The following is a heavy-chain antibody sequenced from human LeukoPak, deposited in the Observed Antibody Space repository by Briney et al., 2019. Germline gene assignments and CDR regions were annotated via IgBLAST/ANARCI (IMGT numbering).Heavy chain of an antibody. CDR1: GYTFTGYY. V-gene: IGHV1-2*02. D-gene: IGHD2-2*02. Sequence: ASVKVSCKASGYTFTGYYMHWVRQAPGQGLEWMGWINPNSGGTNYAQKFQGRVTITTDESTSTAYMELSSLRSEDTAVYYCARQQDCSSTSCYTGVADYWGQGTLVTVSS. CDR3: ARQQDCSSTSCYTGVADY. J-gene: IGHJ4*02. CDR2: INPNSGGT.